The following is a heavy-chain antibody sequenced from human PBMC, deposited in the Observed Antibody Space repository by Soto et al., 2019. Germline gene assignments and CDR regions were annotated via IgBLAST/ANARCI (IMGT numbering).Heavy chain of an antibody. D-gene: IGHD3-10*01. CDR1: GFTFSSYS. CDR3: GRDNECYASGSGVDS. V-gene: IGHV3-21*01. CDR2: ITGSSNYI. J-gene: IGHJ4*02. Sequence: EVQLVESGGGLVEPGGSLRLSCATSGFTFSSYSMNWVRQAPGKGLEWVSSITGSSNYIHYTDSVKGRFTISRDNAKKSLYLQMDSLGAADTAVYYCGRDNECYASGSGVDSWGQGTLVTVSS.